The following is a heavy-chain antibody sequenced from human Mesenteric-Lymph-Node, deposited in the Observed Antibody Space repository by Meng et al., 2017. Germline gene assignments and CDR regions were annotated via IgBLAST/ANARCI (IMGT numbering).Heavy chain of an antibody. CDR1: GGPISSRGDY. CDR2: INHSGST. J-gene: IGHJ4*02. Sequence: APGLLTSALTLSFAGTGSGGPISSRGDYWEWVGQPPGKGLEWIGAINHSGSTSYNPSLQSRVTMFVDTSKIQFSLMLTAVTATDTAVYYCARRRGGSGRDCWGQGTLVTVSS. V-gene: IGHV4-39*01. D-gene: IGHD3-10*01. CDR3: ARRRGGSGRDC.